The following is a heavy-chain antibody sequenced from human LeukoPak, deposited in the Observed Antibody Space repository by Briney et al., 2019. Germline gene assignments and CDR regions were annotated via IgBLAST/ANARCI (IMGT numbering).Heavy chain of an antibody. V-gene: IGHV1-46*01. CDR3: ARGAGYSPRNGFDI. Sequence: GASVKVSCKASGYTFINSYIHWVRQAPGQGLEWMGMINPSGGSTTYAQKFQGRVTMTRDMSTSTVYMELSSLSSEDTAMYHCARGAGYSPRNGFDIWGQGTMVTVSS. CDR1: GYTFINSY. CDR2: INPSGGST. D-gene: IGHD2-15*01. J-gene: IGHJ3*02.